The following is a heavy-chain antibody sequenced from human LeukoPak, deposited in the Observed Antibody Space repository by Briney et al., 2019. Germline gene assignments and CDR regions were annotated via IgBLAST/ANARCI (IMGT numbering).Heavy chain of an antibody. CDR3: ARAYYYDSSGYYSYNWFDH. Sequence: GASVKVSCKASGYTFTSYGISWVRQAPGQGLEWMGWISAYNGNTNYAQKLQGRVTMTTDTSTSTAYMELRSPRSDDTAVYYCARAYYYDSSGYYSYNWFDHWGQGTLVTVSS. V-gene: IGHV1-18*01. J-gene: IGHJ5*02. CDR2: ISAYNGNT. D-gene: IGHD3-22*01. CDR1: GYTFTSYG.